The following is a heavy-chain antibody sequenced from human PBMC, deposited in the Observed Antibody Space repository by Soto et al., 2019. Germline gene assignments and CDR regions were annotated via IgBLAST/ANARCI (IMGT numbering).Heavy chain of an antibody. J-gene: IGHJ4*02. CDR1: GFTFDDYA. Sequence: GGSLRLSCAASGFTFDDYAMHWVRQAPGKGLEWVSGISWSSGSIAYADSVKGRFTVSRDNAKNSLYLQMNSLRTEDTALYYCAKDSRGYSYGSLDYWGQGTLVTVSS. V-gene: IGHV3-9*01. CDR2: ISWSSGSI. D-gene: IGHD5-18*01. CDR3: AKDSRGYSYGSLDY.